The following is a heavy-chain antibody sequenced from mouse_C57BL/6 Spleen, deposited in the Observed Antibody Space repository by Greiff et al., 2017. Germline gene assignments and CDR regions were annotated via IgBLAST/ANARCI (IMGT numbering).Heavy chain of an antibody. V-gene: IGHV5-4*01. Sequence: EVKLVEPGGGLVKPGGSLKLSCAASGFTFSSYAMSWVRQTPEKRLEWVATISDGGSYTYYPDNVKGRFTISRDNAKNNLYLQMSHLKSEDTAMYYCARDRGITTVVRGAMDYWGQGTSVTVSS. D-gene: IGHD1-1*01. CDR3: ARDRGITTVVRGAMDY. CDR1: GFTFSSYA. CDR2: ISDGGSYT. J-gene: IGHJ4*01.